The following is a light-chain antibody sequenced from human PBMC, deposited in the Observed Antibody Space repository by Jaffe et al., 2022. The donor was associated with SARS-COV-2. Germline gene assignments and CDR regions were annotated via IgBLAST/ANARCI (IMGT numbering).Light chain of an antibody. V-gene: IGKV3-11*01. CDR3: QQRSNWPLT. Sequence: EIVLTQSPATLSLSPGDRATLSCRASQTVAFYLAWYQQKPGQAPRLLIYDASNRAPGVPARFSGSGSGTDFTLTISSLEPDDSAVYYCQQRSNWPLTFGGGTRVEIK. CDR1: QTVAFY. J-gene: IGKJ4*01. CDR2: DAS.